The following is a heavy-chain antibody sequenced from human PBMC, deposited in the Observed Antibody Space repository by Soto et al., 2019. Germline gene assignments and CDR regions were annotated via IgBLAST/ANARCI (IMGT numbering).Heavy chain of an antibody. CDR2: INPTGDST. Sequence: QVQLIQSGAEVTKPGASVKVSCKASGYSFTYYYIHWVRQAPGQGLEWMGMINPTGDSTNSAQRFQGRLTMTRDTATSTMYMELSDLSSHDTAVYYCARVPDDNRDRLRNYGMDVWGQGTTVTVSS. D-gene: IGHD3-22*01. CDR3: ARVPDDNRDRLRNYGMDV. CDR1: GYSFTYYY. V-gene: IGHV1-46*03. J-gene: IGHJ6*02.